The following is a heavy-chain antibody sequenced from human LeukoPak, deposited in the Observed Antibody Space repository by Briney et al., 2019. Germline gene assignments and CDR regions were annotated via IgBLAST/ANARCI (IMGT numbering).Heavy chain of an antibody. V-gene: IGHV4-61*01. J-gene: IGHJ4*02. D-gene: IGHD4/OR15-4a*01. CDR2: IYYSGST. CDR1: GGSVSSGSYY. CDR3: ASKEGYGPIDY. Sequence: SETLSLTCTVSGGSVSSGSYYWRWIRQPPGKGLEWIGYIYYSGSTNYNPSLKSRVTISVDTSKNQFSLKLSSVTAADTAVYYCASKEGYGPIDYWGLGTLVTVSS.